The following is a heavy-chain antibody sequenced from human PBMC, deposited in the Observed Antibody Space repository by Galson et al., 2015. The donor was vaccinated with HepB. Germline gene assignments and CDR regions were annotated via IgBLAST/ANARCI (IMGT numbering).Heavy chain of an antibody. Sequence: SLRLSCAASGFTFDDYGIHWVRQVPGKGLEWVSGISWNSGSIKYADSVKGRFTISRDNAKNCLYLQMNSLRAEDTALYYCAKDRTDYYYGMDVWGQGTTVTVSS. CDR2: ISWNSGSI. CDR3: AKDRTDYYYGMDV. J-gene: IGHJ6*02. V-gene: IGHV3-9*01. CDR1: GFTFDDYG.